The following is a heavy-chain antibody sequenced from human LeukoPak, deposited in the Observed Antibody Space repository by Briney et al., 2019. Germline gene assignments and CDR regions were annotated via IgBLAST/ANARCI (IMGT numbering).Heavy chain of an antibody. V-gene: IGHV3-30*18. CDR2: ISYDGSNK. CDR1: GFTFSSYG. Sequence: PGRSLRLSCAASGFTFSSYGMHWVRQAPGKGLEWVAVISYDGSNKYYADSVKGRFTISRDNSKNTLYLQMNSLRAEDTAVYYCAKVSPTVTTQGYFDYWGQGTLVTVSS. D-gene: IGHD4-17*01. CDR3: AKVSPTVTTQGYFDY. J-gene: IGHJ4*02.